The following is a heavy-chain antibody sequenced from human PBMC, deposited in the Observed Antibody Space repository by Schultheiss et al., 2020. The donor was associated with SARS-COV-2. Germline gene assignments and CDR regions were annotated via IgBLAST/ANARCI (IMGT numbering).Heavy chain of an antibody. V-gene: IGHV1-8*02. D-gene: IGHD3-3*01. CDR2: MNPNSGNT. CDR3: ARDGYDFWSGYQNNWFDP. CDR1: GYTFTSYD. J-gene: IGHJ5*02. Sequence: ASVKVSCKASGYTFTSYDINWVRQATGQGLEWMGWMNPNSGNTGYAQKFQGRVTMTRDTTINTAYMELTRLTFDDTAVYYCARDGYDFWSGYQNNWFDPWGQGTLVTVSS.